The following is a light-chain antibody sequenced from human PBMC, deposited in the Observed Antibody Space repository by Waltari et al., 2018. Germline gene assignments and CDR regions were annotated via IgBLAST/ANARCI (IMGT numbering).Light chain of an antibody. CDR3: QKYNSAPQT. CDR2: AAS. J-gene: IGKJ1*01. V-gene: IGKV1-27*01. CDR1: HGISNY. Sequence: DIQMTKSPSCLPAPVGARVTITCRASHGISNYFAWYQQKPGKVPKLLIYAASTLPSGVPSRLSGSGSGTDFTLTISSLQPEAVATYYCQKYNSAPQTFGQGTKVEIK.